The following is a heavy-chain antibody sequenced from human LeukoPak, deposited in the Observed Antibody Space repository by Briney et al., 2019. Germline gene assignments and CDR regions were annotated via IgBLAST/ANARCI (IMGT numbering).Heavy chain of an antibody. V-gene: IGHV3-48*01. CDR1: GFTFSSYS. CDR3: ASGTGLVDY. CDR2: ISSSSSTI. Sequence: GGSLRLSCAASGFTFSSYSMNWVRQAPGKGLEWVSYISSSSSTIYYADSVKGRFTISRDNAKNSLYLQMNSLRAEDTAVYYCASGTGLVDYWGQGTLVTVSS. D-gene: IGHD6-19*01. J-gene: IGHJ4*02.